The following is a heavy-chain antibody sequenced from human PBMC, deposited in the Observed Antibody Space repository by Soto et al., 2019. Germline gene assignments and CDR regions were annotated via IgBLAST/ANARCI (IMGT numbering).Heavy chain of an antibody. J-gene: IGHJ4*02. D-gene: IGHD3-16*01. Sequence: PSETLSLTCAVYGGSFSGYYWSWIRQPPGKGLEWIGEIGHGGGTIYNPSLETRVTISEDSSNNQFSLKVNSVTAADTAAYYCARHGGYYFDYWGQGAPVTVSS. V-gene: IGHV4-34*01. CDR2: IGHGGGT. CDR3: ARHGGYYFDY. CDR1: GGSFSGYY.